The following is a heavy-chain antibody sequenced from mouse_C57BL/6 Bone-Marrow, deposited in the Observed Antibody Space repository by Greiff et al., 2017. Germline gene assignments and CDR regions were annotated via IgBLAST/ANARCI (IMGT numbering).Heavy chain of an antibody. V-gene: IGHV2-9-1*01. J-gene: IGHJ1*03. D-gene: IGHD1-1*02. CDR3: AGGYYGGVWYFDV. Sequence: VHLVESGPGLVAPSQCLSITCTASGFSLTSYAISWVRQPPGKGLEWLGVIWTGGGANYNSAPKSRLSIRKDNSKGKIFLKMNSLRTDDKARDYCAGGYYGGVWYFDVWGTGTTVTVSS. CDR2: IWTGGGA. CDR1: GFSLTSYA.